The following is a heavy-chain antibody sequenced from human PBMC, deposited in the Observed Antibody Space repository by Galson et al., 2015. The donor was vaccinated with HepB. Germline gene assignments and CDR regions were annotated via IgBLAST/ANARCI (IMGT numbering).Heavy chain of an antibody. V-gene: IGHV3-11*06. J-gene: IGHJ3*02. CDR3: ASLGDFNTYYYDGSGDDAFDI. CDR1: GFTFSDYY. CDR2: ISSSSSYI. Sequence: SLRLSCAASGFTFSDYYMSWIRQAPGRGLEWVSYISSSSSYINYADSVKGRFTISRDNAKNSLYLQMNSLRAEDTAVYYCASLGDFNTYYYDGSGDDAFDIWGQGTMVTVSS. D-gene: IGHD3-22*01.